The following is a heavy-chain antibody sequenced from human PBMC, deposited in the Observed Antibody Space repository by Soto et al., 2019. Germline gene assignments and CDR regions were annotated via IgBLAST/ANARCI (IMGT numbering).Heavy chain of an antibody. CDR3: ARAFKGIIENTCWPKPYYYWLDV. V-gene: IGHV4-34*01. Sequence: QVQLQQWGAGLLKPSETLSLTCGVSGASLSGVYWTWIRQTPGRGLEWIGEINHSGSAYYNPDLGDRVTISVDTSKQQLSLILTSVTAAETGRYYCARAFKGIIENTCWPKPYYYWLDVWAQGTAVIVSS. CDR2: INHSGSA. CDR1: GASLSGVY. D-gene: IGHD2-21*01. J-gene: IGHJ6*02.